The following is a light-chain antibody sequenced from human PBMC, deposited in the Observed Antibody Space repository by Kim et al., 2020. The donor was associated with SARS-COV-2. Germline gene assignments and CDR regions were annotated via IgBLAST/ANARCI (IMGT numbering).Light chain of an antibody. CDR2: YDT. Sequence: SYELTQPPSASVAPGKTARITCGGTTIGSKSVNWYQQKPGQAPVLVIYYDTNRPSGLPERFSGSNSGNAATLTTSRGEAGDEADYSCHVWETGAHEGVFGRGTKGTVL. CDR3: HVWETGAHEGV. V-gene: IGLV3-21*01. CDR1: TIGSKS. J-gene: IGLJ6*01.